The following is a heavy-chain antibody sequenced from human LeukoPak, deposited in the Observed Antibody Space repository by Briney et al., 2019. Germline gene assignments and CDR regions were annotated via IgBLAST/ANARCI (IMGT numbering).Heavy chain of an antibody. CDR1: GCSISSYY. J-gene: IGHJ6*02. CDR3: ARGGGTTWVYYYYGMDV. D-gene: IGHD4-17*01. V-gene: IGHV4-59*01. CDR2: IYYSGST. Sequence: SETLSLTCTVSGCSISSYYWSWIRQPPGKGLEWIGYIYYSGSTNYNPSLKSRVTISVDTSKNQFSLKLSSVTAADTAVYYCARGGGTTWVYYYYGMDVWGQGTTVTVSS.